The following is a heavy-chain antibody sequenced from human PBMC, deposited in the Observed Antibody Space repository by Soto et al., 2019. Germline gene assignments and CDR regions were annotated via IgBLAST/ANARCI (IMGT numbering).Heavy chain of an antibody. Sequence: QVQLVQSGAEVKKPGSSVKVSCKASGGTFSSYTISWVRQAPGQGLEWMGRIIPILGIANYAQKFQGRVRLTADKSTSTAYMELSSLRSEDTAVYYCARDFGDYGDPSWFDPWGQGTLVTVSS. J-gene: IGHJ5*02. CDR3: ARDFGDYGDPSWFDP. D-gene: IGHD4-17*01. V-gene: IGHV1-69*08. CDR1: GGTFSSYT. CDR2: IIPILGIA.